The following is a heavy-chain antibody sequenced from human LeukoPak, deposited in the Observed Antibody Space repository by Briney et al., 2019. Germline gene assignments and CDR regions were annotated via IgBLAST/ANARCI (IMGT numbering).Heavy chain of an antibody. V-gene: IGHV4-59*11. D-gene: IGHD3-22*01. J-gene: IGHJ4*02. CDR3: ARGYDSSAYYPFNY. Sequence: SETLSLTCVVSGGSLSTHHWSWIRQSPGRGLEWIGYISDSGSTNYNPSLKSRVTTSVDTSKNQFSLMLSSVTAADTAVYYCARGYDSSAYYPFNYWGQGTLVTVSS. CDR1: GGSLSTHH. CDR2: ISDSGST.